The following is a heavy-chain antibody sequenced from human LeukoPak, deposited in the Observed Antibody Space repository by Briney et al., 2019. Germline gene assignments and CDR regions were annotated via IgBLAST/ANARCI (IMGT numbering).Heavy chain of an antibody. D-gene: IGHD2-2*02. Sequence: SETLSLTCAVYGGSFSGYYWSWIRQPPGKGLEWIGYIYYSGSTYYNPSLKSRVTISVDTSKNQFSLKLSSVTAADTAVYYCASYPYCSSTSCYTTIPTGGFDYWGQGTLVTVSS. CDR1: GGSFSGYY. V-gene: IGHV4-30-4*08. J-gene: IGHJ4*02. CDR2: IYYSGST. CDR3: ASYPYCSSTSCYTTIPTGGFDY.